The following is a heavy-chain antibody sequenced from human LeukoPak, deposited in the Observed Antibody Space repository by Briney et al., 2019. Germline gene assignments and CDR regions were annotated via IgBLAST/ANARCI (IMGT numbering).Heavy chain of an antibody. J-gene: IGHJ4*02. CDR1: GYTSTSYY. V-gene: IGHV1-46*01. CDR2: INPSGGST. CDR3: AREPYYDSSGYYWEIDY. D-gene: IGHD3-22*01. Sequence: ASVKVSCKASGYTSTSYYMHWVRQAPGQGLEWMGIINPSGGSTSYAQKFQGRVTMTRDMSTSTVYMELSSLRSEDTAVYYCAREPYYDSSGYYWEIDYWGQGTLVTVSS.